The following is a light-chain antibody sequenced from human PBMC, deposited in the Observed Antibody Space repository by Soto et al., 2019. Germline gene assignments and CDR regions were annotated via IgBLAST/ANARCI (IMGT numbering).Light chain of an antibody. Sequence: EIVLTQSPGTLSLSPGDRATLSCRASQSISSNYLAWYQQRPGQAPRLLIYGASNTATGIPDRFSGSGSGTDLTLTISRLEPEDFAVYYCQQYDTSPYTFGRGTKLEIK. CDR2: GAS. J-gene: IGKJ2*01. CDR3: QQYDTSPYT. V-gene: IGKV3-20*01. CDR1: QSISSNY.